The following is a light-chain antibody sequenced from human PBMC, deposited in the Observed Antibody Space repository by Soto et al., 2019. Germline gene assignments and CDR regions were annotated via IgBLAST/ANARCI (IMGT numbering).Light chain of an antibody. CDR3: SSYTSSSTYV. CDR2: EVS. J-gene: IGLJ1*01. V-gene: IGLV2-14*01. CDR1: SSDVGGYNY. Sequence: QSALTQPASVSGSPGQSITISCTGTSSDVGGYNYVSWYQQHPGKAPKLMIYEVSNRPSGVSNRFSGSKSGNTASLTISGLQAEYEADYYCSSYTSSSTYVFGHGKKVIVL.